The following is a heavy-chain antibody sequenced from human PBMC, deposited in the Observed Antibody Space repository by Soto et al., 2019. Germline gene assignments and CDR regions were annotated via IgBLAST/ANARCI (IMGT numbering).Heavy chain of an antibody. CDR3: AKVRSTTIFDVVSLFDY. CDR1: GYRFSEYA. J-gene: IGHJ4*02. CDR2: VTSSAIAT. V-gene: IGHV3-23*01. Sequence: PGGSLRLSCVGSGYRFSEYAMAWIRQAPGKGLEWVTGVTSSAIATYYADSVKGRFTISRDNSKNTLYLQMNSLRAEDTAVYYCAKVRSTTIFDVVSLFDYWGQGTLVTVSS. D-gene: IGHD3-3*01.